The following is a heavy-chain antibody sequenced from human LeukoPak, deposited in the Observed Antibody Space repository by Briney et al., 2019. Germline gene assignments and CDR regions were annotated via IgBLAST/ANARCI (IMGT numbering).Heavy chain of an antibody. CDR1: GGSISSGGYY. V-gene: IGHV4-31*03. Sequence: PSETLSLTCTVSGGSISSGGYYWSWIRQHPGKGLEWIGYIYYSGSTYYNPSLKSRVTISVDTSKNQFSLKLSSVTAADTAVYYCARGKGRFGELLFAYWGQGTLVTVSS. J-gene: IGHJ4*02. D-gene: IGHD3-10*01. CDR3: ARGKGRFGELLFAY. CDR2: IYYSGST.